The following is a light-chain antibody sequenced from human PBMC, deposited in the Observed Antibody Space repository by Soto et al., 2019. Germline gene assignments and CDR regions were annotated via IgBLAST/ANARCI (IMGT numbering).Light chain of an antibody. J-gene: IGKJ4*01. CDR2: GAS. CDR1: QSVTSDY. Sequence: EIVLTQSAGTLSWSPGDRATLSWGASQSVTSDYLAWYQQKPGQAPRLLIYGASIRATGIPDRFSGSGSGTDFTLTISRLEPEDFAMYHCQQYGNSPRVTFGGGTKVDIK. V-gene: IGKV3-20*01. CDR3: QQYGNSPRVT.